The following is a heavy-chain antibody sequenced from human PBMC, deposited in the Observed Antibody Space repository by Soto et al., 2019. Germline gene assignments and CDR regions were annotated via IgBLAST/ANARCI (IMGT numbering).Heavy chain of an antibody. CDR2: MIPNSGNT. CDR1: GYTFTSYD. CDR3: ARGNGGSYDWFDP. Sequence: ASVKVSCKASGYTFTSYDINWVRQATGQGLEWMGWMIPNSGNTGYAQKFQGRLTMTRNTSISTAYMELSSLRSEDTAVYYCARGNGGSYDWFDPWAQGTLVTVSS. D-gene: IGHD1-26*01. J-gene: IGHJ5*02. V-gene: IGHV1-8*01.